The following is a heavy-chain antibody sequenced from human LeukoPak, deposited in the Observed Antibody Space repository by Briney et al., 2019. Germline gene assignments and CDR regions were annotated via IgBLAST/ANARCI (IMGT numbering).Heavy chain of an antibody. CDR3: ARDGGTIFGVAHYDY. CDR2: IYYSGST. CDR1: GGSISSYY. Sequence: SETLSLTCTVSGGSISSYYWSWIRQPPGKGLEWIGYIYYSGSTNYNPSLKSRVTISVDTSKNQFSLKLSSVTAADTAVYYCARDGGTIFGVAHYDYWGQGTLVTVSS. D-gene: IGHD3-3*01. J-gene: IGHJ4*02. V-gene: IGHV4-59*01.